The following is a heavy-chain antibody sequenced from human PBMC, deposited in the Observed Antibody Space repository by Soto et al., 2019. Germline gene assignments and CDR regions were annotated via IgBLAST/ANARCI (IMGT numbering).Heavy chain of an antibody. D-gene: IGHD3-10*01. V-gene: IGHV3-30*18. Sequence: QVQLVESGGGVVQPGRSLRLSCAASGFTFSSYGMHWVRQAPGKGLEWVAVISYDGSNKYYADSVKGRFTISRDNSKNTRYRQMNSLRAEDTAVYYCAKGRFFGDYWGQGTLVTVSS. CDR3: AKGRFFGDY. J-gene: IGHJ4*02. CDR2: ISYDGSNK. CDR1: GFTFSSYG.